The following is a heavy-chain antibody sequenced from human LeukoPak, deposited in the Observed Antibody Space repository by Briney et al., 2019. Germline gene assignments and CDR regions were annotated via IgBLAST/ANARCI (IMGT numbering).Heavy chain of an antibody. V-gene: IGHV4-34*01. CDR1: GGSFSGYY. D-gene: IGHD3-22*01. CDR3: ARDRSSVSGYWDY. J-gene: IGHJ4*02. Sequence: PSETLSLTCAVYGGSFSGYYWSWIRQPPGKGLEWIGEINHSGSTNYNPSLKSRVTISVDTSKNQFSLKLSSVTAADTAVYYCARDRSSVSGYWDYWGQGTLVTVSS. CDR2: INHSGST.